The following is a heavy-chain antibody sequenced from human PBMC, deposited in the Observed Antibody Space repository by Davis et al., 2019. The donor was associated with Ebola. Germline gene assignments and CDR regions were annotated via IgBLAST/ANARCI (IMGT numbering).Heavy chain of an antibody. V-gene: IGHV1-46*01. CDR3: ARVGRDGYGDYYGMDV. Sequence: ASVKVSCKASGGTFTSYYMHWVRQAPGQGLEWMGIINPSGGSTSYAQKFQGRVTMTRDTSTSTVYMELSGLRSEDTAVYYCARVGRDGYGDYYGMDVWGQGTTVTVSS. J-gene: IGHJ6*02. D-gene: IGHD5-24*01. CDR2: INPSGGST. CDR1: GGTFTSYY.